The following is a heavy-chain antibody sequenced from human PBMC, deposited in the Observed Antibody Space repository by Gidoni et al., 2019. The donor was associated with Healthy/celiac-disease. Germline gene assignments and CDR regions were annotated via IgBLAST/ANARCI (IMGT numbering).Heavy chain of an antibody. D-gene: IGHD6-19*01. V-gene: IGHV3-9*01. CDR3: AKDIGSSGWGSWFDP. Sequence: GSIGYADSVKGRFTISRDNAKNSLYLQMNSLRAEDTALYYCAKDIGSSGWGSWFDPWGQGTLVTVSS. J-gene: IGHJ5*02. CDR2: GSI.